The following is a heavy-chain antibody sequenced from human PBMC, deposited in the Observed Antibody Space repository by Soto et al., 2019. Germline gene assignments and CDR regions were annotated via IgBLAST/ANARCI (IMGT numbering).Heavy chain of an antibody. CDR1: GFTFDDYA. D-gene: IGHD2-2*01. CDR3: AKDKGVGYCSSTSCNFMDV. J-gene: IGHJ6*03. V-gene: IGHV3-9*01. CDR2: ISWNSGSI. Sequence: EVQLEESGGGLVQPGRSLRLSCAASGFTFDDYAMHWVRQAPGKGLEWVSGISWNSGSIGYADSVKGRFTISRDNAKNSLYLQMNSLRAEDTALYYCAKDKGVGYCSSTSCNFMDVWGKGTTVTVSS.